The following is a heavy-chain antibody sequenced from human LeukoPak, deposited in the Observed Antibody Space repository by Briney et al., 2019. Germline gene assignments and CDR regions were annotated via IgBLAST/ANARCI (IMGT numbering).Heavy chain of an antibody. CDR1: GFTFSSYW. V-gene: IGHV3-7*03. J-gene: IGHJ4*02. CDR3: ARGGYSYGNFDY. CDR2: IKQDGSER. D-gene: IGHD5-18*01. Sequence: GPLRLSCAASGFTFSSYWMTWVRQAPGKGLEWVANIKQDGSERYYADSVKGRFTISRDNAKNSLYLEMNSLRVEDTAVYYCARGGYSYGNFDYWGQGTLVTVSS.